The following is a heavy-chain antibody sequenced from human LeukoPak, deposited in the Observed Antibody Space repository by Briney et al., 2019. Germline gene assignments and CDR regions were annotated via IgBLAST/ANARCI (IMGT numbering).Heavy chain of an antibody. J-gene: IGHJ3*02. CDR1: GFTFSIYW. CDR2: MKGDGSEK. D-gene: IGHD2-2*02. V-gene: IGHV3-7*01. CDR3: AREEICSSTSCYTGSSAFDI. Sequence: GGSLRLSCAASGFTFSIYWMTWVRQAPGKGLEWVANMKGDGSEKHYEDSVKGRFTISRDNARNSLYLQMNSLRAEDTAVYYCAREEICSSTSCYTGSSAFDIWGQGTMVTVSS.